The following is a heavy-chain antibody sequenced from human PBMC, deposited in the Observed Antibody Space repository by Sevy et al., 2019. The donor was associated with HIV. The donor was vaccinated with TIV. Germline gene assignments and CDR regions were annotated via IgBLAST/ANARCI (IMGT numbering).Heavy chain of an antibody. CDR2: ISYDGSNK. J-gene: IGHJ6*02. D-gene: IGHD2-2*02. CDR3: ARTLLDIVVVPAAISGFGMDV. Sequence: GGSPRLSCAASGFTFSSYAMHWVRQAPGKGLEWVAVISYDGSNKYYADSVKGRFTISRDNSKNTLYLQMNSLRAEDTAVYYCARTLLDIVVVPAAISGFGMDVWGQGTTVTVSS. CDR1: GFTFSSYA. V-gene: IGHV3-30-3*01.